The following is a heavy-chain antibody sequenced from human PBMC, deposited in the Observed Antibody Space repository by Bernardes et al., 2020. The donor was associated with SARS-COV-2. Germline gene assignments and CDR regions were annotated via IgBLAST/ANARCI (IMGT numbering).Heavy chain of an antibody. CDR2: IYYSGST. Sequence: SETLSLTCTVSGGSISSGGYYWSWIRQHPGKGLEWIGYIYYSGSTYYNPSLKSRVTISVDTSKNQFSLKLSSVTAADTAVYYCARDRGEVWYFDLWGRGTLVTVSS. CDR3: ARDRGEVWYFDL. J-gene: IGHJ2*01. V-gene: IGHV4-31*03. D-gene: IGHD4-17*01. CDR1: GGSISSGGYY.